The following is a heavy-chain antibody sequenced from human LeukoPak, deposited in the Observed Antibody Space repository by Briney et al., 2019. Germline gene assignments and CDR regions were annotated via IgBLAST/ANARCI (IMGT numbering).Heavy chain of an antibody. D-gene: IGHD2-15*01. J-gene: IGHJ3*02. Sequence: QPGGSLRLSCAASGFTFSSYTMNWVRQAPGKGLEWVSYISSSSSTIYYADSVEGRFTISRDNSKNTLYLQMNSLRAEDTAVYYCARETTYCSGGNCYPGAFDIWGQGTMVTVSS. CDR1: GFTFSSYT. CDR2: ISSSSSTI. V-gene: IGHV3-48*01. CDR3: ARETTYCSGGNCYPGAFDI.